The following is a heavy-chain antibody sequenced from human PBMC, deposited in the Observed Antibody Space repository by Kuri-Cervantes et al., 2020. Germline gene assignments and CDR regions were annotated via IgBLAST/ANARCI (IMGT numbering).Heavy chain of an antibody. D-gene: IGHD6-13*01. J-gene: IGHJ4*02. V-gene: IGHV4-59*01. CDR3: ARTSAAGPFDY. CDR1: GGSISSYY. Sequence: GSLRLSCTVSGGSISSYYWSWIRQPPGKGLEWIGYIYYSGSTNYNPSLKSRVTISVDTSKNQFSLKLSSVTAADTAVYYCARTSAAGPFDYWGQGTLVTCYS. CDR2: IYYSGST.